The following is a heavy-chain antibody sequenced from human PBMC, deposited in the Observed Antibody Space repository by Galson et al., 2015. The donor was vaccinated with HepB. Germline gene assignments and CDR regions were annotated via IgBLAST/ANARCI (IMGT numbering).Heavy chain of an antibody. V-gene: IGHV1-46*01. Sequence: SVKVSCKASGYTFTSYYMHWVRQAPGQGLEWMGIINPSGGSTSYAQKFQGRVTMTRDTSTGTVYMELSSLRSEDTAVYYCARGGIVLMVYALESYYYGMDVWGQGTTVTVSS. D-gene: IGHD2-8*01. J-gene: IGHJ6*02. CDR2: INPSGGST. CDR1: GYTFTSYY. CDR3: ARGGIVLMVYALESYYYGMDV.